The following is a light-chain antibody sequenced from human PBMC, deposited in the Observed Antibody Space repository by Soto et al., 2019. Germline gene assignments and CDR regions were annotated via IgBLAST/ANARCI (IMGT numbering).Light chain of an antibody. CDR3: QQYNNWPPWT. Sequence: TQSPNTLSVSPGESATLSCRASQSVRSNFAWYQQKPAQAPRLLLYGASTRATGIPARFSGSGSGTEFTLTISSLQSEDFAVYYCQQYNNWPPWTFGQGTKVDIK. V-gene: IGKV3-15*01. CDR2: GAS. J-gene: IGKJ1*01. CDR1: QSVRSN.